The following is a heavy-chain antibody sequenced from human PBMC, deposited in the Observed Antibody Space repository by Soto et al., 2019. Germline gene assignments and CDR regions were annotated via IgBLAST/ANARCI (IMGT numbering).Heavy chain of an antibody. Sequence: SETLSLTCTVSGGSISSSSYYWGWIRQPPGKGLEWIGSIYYSGSTYYNPSLKSRVTISVDTSKNQFSLKLSSVTAADTAVYYCARPLTPGIAAAGFDSWGQGTLVTVS. CDR3: ARPLTPGIAAAGFDS. J-gene: IGHJ5*01. V-gene: IGHV4-39*01. CDR2: IYYSGST. D-gene: IGHD6-13*01. CDR1: GGSISSSSYY.